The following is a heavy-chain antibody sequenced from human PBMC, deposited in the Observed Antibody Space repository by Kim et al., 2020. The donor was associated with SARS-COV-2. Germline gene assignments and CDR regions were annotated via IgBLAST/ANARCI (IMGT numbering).Heavy chain of an antibody. CDR2: IYYSGRT. Sequence: SETLSLTCTFSTGSIINHFGSWIRQPPGKGLEWIGFIYYSGRTSYNPSLRSRLTMSVDTSKNQFSLRLTSVTAADTAIYYCARYTSGGLEYWGQGALVTVSS. D-gene: IGHD3-10*01. CDR3: ARYTSGGLEY. J-gene: IGHJ4*02. CDR1: TGSIINHF. V-gene: IGHV4-59*11.